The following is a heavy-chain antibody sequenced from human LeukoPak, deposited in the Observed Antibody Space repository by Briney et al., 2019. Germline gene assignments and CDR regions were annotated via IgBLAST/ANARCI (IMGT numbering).Heavy chain of an antibody. CDR2: IYYSGST. Sequence: SETLSLTCAVYGGSFSGYYWSWIRQPPGKGLEWIGYIYYSGSTNYNPSLKSRVTISVDTSKNQFSLKLSSVTAADTAVYYCAIWSTLLYGMDVWGQGTTVTVSS. CDR1: GGSFSGYY. J-gene: IGHJ6*02. D-gene: IGHD2-15*01. CDR3: AIWSTLLYGMDV. V-gene: IGHV4-59*08.